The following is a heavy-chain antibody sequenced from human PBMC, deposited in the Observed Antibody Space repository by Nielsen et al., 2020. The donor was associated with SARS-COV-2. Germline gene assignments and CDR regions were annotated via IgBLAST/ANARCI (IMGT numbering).Heavy chain of an antibody. J-gene: IGHJ6*02. CDR1: GFNFRGYW. D-gene: IGHD6-19*01. V-gene: IGHV3-7*01. CDR2: IKLDGSEK. Sequence: GGSLRLSCVVSGFNFRGYWMTWVRQAPGKGLEWVGNIKLDGSEKYYVDSVKGRFTISRDNAKNSLYLQMNSLRAEDTAVYYCTRVSSMWLTYMDVWGQGTTVTVSS. CDR3: TRVSSMWLTYMDV.